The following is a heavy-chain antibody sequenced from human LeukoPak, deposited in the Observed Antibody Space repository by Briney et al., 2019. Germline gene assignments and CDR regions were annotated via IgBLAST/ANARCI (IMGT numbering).Heavy chain of an antibody. CDR1: GGSFSGYY. D-gene: IGHD2-21*02. Sequence: PSETLSLTCAVYGGSFSGYYWSWIRQPPGKGLEWIGEINHSGSTNYNPSLKSRVTISVDTSKNQFSLKLSSVTAADTAQYYCARRSRRGSGDSGGERAFDIWGQGILVTVSS. CDR2: INHSGST. J-gene: IGHJ3*02. V-gene: IGHV4-34*01. CDR3: ARRSRRGSGDSGGERAFDI.